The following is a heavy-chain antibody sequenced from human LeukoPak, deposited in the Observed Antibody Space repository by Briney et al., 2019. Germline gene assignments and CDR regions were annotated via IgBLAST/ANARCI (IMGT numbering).Heavy chain of an antibody. V-gene: IGHV4-4*07. D-gene: IGHD4-23*01. J-gene: IGHJ4*02. CDR2: IYPSDTT. CDR1: GGSISSYY. CDR3: AKGGPRCGGTIPNYFDY. Sequence: PSETLSLTCTVSGGSISSYYWSWIRQPAGKGLEWIGRIYPSDTTNYNPSLKSRITMSVDTSKNQFSLKLSSVSAADTAVYYCAKGGPRCGGTIPNYFDYWGQGTLVTVSS.